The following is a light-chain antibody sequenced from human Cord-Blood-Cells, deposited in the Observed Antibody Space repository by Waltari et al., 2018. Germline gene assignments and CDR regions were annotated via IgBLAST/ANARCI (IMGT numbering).Light chain of an antibody. J-gene: IGLJ3*02. CDR3: AAWDDSLSGWV. CDR1: SSNIGSNY. V-gene: IGLV1-47*01. Sequence: QSVLTQPPSASGTPGQRVTISCSGSSSNIGSNYVYWYQQLPGTAPKLLIYRNNQRPSGCPDRFPGSKSGTSASLAISGLRSEDEADYYCAAWDDSLSGWVFGGGTKLTVL. CDR2: RNN.